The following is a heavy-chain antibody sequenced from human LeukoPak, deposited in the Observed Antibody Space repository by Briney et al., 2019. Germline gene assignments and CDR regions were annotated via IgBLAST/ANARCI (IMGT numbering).Heavy chain of an antibody. J-gene: IGHJ4*02. Sequence: SDTLSLTCTVSGGSISSSGYYWRWIRQPPGKGLEWIGEIYHSGSTNYNPSLKSRVTISVDKSKNQFSLKLSSVTAADTAVYYCATTADQVTPLGYWGQGTLGTVSS. CDR1: GGSISSSGYY. V-gene: IGHV4-39*07. CDR2: IYHSGST. CDR3: ATTADQVTPLGY. D-gene: IGHD2-21*02.